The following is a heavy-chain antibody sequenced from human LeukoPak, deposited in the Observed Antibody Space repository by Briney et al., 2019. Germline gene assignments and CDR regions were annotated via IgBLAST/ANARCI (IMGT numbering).Heavy chain of an antibody. J-gene: IGHJ4*02. CDR2: ISGSGGST. D-gene: IGHD3-10*01. CDR3: AKDQVRGVIGN. V-gene: IGHV3-23*01. CDR1: GFTFSSYA. Sequence: GGSLRLSCAASGFTFSSYAMSWVRQAPGKGLEWVSAISGSGGSTYHADSVKGRFTISRDNSKNTLYLQMNSLRAEDTAVYYCAKDQVRGVIGNWGQGTLVTVSS.